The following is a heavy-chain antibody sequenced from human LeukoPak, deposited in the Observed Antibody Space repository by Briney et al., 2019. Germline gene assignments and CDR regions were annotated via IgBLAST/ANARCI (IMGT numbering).Heavy chain of an antibody. J-gene: IGHJ4*02. CDR3: ARGGGTIFGVVND. CDR1: GYTFTGYY. D-gene: IGHD3-3*01. CDR2: INPKSGGT. Sequence: ASVKVSCKASGYTFTGYYMHWVRQAPGQGLEWMGWINPKSGGTNYAQKFQGRVTMTRDTSISTAYMELSRLRSDDTAVYYCARGGGTIFGVVNDWGQGTLVTVSP. V-gene: IGHV1-2*02.